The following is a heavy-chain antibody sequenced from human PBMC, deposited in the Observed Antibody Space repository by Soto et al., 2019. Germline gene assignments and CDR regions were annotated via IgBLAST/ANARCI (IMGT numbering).Heavy chain of an antibody. CDR3: ARHEIVVVAATPYYYYYYMDV. V-gene: IGHV5-51*01. CDR2: IYPGDSDT. D-gene: IGHD2-15*01. CDR1: GYSFTSYW. Sequence: GESLKISCKGSGYSFTSYWIGWVRQMPGKGLEWMGIIYPGDSDTRYSPSFKGQVTISADKSISTAYMQWSSLKASDTAMYYCARHEIVVVAATPYYYYYYMDVWGKGTTVTVSS. J-gene: IGHJ6*03.